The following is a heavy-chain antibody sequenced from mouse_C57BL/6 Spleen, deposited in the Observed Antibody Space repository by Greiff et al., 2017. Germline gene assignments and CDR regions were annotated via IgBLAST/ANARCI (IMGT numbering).Heavy chain of an antibody. CDR2: INYDGSST. CDR1: GFTFSDYY. Sequence: EVKVVESEGGLVQPGSSMKLSCTASGFTFSDYYMAWVRQVPEKGLEWVANINYDGSSTYYLDSLKSRFIISRDNAKNILYLQMSSLKSEDTATYYCARGGLYDDENYAMDYWGQGTSVTVSS. D-gene: IGHD2-4*01. J-gene: IGHJ4*01. CDR3: ARGGLYDDENYAMDY. V-gene: IGHV5-16*01.